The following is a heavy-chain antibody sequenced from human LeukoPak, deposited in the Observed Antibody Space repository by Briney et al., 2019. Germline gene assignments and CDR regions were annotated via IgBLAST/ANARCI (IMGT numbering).Heavy chain of an antibody. CDR1: GFTFSSYA. V-gene: IGHV3-23*01. Sequence: PGRSLRLSCAASGFTFSSYAMSWVRQAPGKALEWVSTISGSGGSTYYVDSVKGRFTISRDNSKNTLYLQMNSLRAEDTAVYYCAKEGRGSYSAGSYYYGMDVWGQGTTVTVSS. D-gene: IGHD3-16*01. J-gene: IGHJ6*02. CDR2: ISGSGGST. CDR3: AKEGRGSYSAGSYYYGMDV.